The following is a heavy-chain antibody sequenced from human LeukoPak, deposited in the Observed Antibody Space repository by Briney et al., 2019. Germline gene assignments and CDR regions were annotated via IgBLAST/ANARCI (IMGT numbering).Heavy chain of an antibody. CDR3: ARESSDTYDFWSGYPGGYFDY. D-gene: IGHD3-3*01. V-gene: IGHV1-69*04. CDR1: GGTFSSYA. J-gene: IGHJ4*02. CDR2: IIPILGIA. Sequence: GASVKVACKASGGTFSSYAISWVRQAPGQGLEWMGRIIPILGIANCAQKFQGRVTITADKSTSTAYMELSSLRSEDTAVYYCARESSDTYDFWSGYPGGYFDYWGQGTLVTVSS.